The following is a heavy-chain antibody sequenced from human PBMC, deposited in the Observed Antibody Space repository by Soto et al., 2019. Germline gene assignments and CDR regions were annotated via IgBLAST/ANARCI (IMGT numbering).Heavy chain of an antibody. CDR3: ARNPTTTVTHNWFDP. CDR1: GYTFTSYG. CDR2: ISAYNGNT. J-gene: IGHJ5*02. Sequence: ASVKVSCKASGYTFTSYGISWVRQAPGQGLEWMGWISAYNGNTNYAQKLQGRVTMTTDTSTSTAYMELRSLRSDDTAVYYCARNPTTTVTHNWFDPWGQGTLVTVSS. D-gene: IGHD4-17*01. V-gene: IGHV1-18*01.